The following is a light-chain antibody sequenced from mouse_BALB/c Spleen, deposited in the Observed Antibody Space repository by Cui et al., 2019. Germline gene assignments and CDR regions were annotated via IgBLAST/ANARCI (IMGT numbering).Light chain of an antibody. Sequence: QIVLTQSPAIMSASLGERVTMTCTASSSVSSSYLHWYQQEPGSSPKLWIYTTSNLASGVPARFSGSGSGTSYSLTISSMEAKDAATYYCHQYHRSPFTFGSGTKLEIK. CDR2: TTS. J-gene: IGKJ4*01. CDR3: HQYHRSPFT. CDR1: SSVSSSY. V-gene: IGKV4-74*01.